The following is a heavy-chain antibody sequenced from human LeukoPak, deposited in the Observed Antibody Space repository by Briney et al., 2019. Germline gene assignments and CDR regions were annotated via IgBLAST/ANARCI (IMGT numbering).Heavy chain of an antibody. CDR1: GVTFSFYN. J-gene: IGHJ4*02. CDR3: ARDLLDY. CDR2: ISRDSITT. Sequence: GGSLRLSCAASGVTFSFYNMNWVRQAPGKGLEWVSYISRDSITTYYADSVKGRFTISRDNAKNSLYLQMSSLRDEDTAVYFCARDLLDYWGQGTLVTVSS. V-gene: IGHV3-48*02.